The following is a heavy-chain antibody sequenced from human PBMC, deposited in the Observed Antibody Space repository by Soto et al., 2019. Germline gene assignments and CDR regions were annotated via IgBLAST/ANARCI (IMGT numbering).Heavy chain of an antibody. Sequence: GGSLRLSCAASGFTFSSYAMSWVRQAPGKGLEWVSAISGSGGSTYYADSVKGRFTISRDNSKNTLYLQMNSLRAEDTAVYSCAKIHGSSLANFDYWGQGTLVTVSS. CDR2: ISGSGGST. CDR3: AKIHGSSLANFDY. CDR1: GFTFSSYA. V-gene: IGHV3-23*01. D-gene: IGHD6-13*01. J-gene: IGHJ4*02.